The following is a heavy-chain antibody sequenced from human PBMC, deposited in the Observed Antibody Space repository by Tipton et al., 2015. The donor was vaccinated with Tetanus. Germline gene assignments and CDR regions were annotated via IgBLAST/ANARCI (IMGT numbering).Heavy chain of an antibody. D-gene: IGHD2-2*01. CDR2: ISGSGSYI. CDR3: ARGAGGDYCSSTTCYPFDY. Sequence: SLRLSCVASGFTLSRNSMNWVRQAPGKGLEWVSSISGSGSYISYADSVKGRFTISRDNAKNSLYLQMSSLRVEDTAVYYCARGAGGDYCSSTTCYPFDYWGQGTLVAVSS. J-gene: IGHJ4*02. CDR1: GFTLSRNS. V-gene: IGHV3-21*01.